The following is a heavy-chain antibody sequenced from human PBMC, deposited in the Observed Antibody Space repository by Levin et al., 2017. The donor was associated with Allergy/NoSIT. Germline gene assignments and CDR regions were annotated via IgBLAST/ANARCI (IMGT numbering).Heavy chain of an antibody. CDR2: ISSGGETA. V-gene: IGHV3-23*01. CDR1: GFTFSHSA. D-gene: IGHD6-19*01. Sequence: LSLTCAASGFTFSHSAMSWVRQAPGKGLEWVSEISSGGETAYYADSVEGRFTISRDNYRNTVYLQMNSLRAADTAVYYCAKGTAYSSGWYFWFDPWGQGTLVTVSS. CDR3: AKGTAYSSGWYFWFDP. J-gene: IGHJ5*02.